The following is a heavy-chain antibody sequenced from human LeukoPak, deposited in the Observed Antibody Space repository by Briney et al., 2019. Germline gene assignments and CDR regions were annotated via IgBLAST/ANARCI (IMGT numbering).Heavy chain of an antibody. V-gene: IGHV3-23*01. CDR1: GFTFSGSA. D-gene: IGHD6-19*01. Sequence: PGGSLRLSCAASGFTFSGSAMHWVRQAPGKGLEWVSAISGSGGSTYYADSVKGRFTISRDNSKNTLYLEMNRLRDEDTALYYCARTRESSGRRFDYWGQGTLVTVSS. CDR2: ISGSGGST. J-gene: IGHJ4*02. CDR3: ARTRESSGRRFDY.